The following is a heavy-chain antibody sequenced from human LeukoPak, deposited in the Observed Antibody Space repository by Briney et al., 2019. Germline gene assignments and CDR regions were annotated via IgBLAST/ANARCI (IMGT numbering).Heavy chain of an antibody. Sequence: GGSLRLSCTASGFTFGDYAMSWVRQAPGKGLEWVGFIRSKAYGGTTEYAASVKGRFTISRDDSKSIAYLQMNSLKTEDTAVYYCTSVAAAVRWGQETLVTVSS. J-gene: IGHJ4*02. CDR2: IRSKAYGGTT. D-gene: IGHD6-13*01. V-gene: IGHV3-49*04. CDR1: GFTFGDYA. CDR3: TSVAAAVR.